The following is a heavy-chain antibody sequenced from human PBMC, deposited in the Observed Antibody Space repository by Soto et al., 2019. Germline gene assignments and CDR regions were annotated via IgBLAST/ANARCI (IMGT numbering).Heavy chain of an antibody. Sequence: PSXTRSLTCTVSGGIIRSGDSYWSWIRQPPGKGLEWIGYIYYSGSTNYNPSLKSRVTISVDTSKNQFSLKLSSVTAADTAVYYCARGGLRFEEDFDYWGQGTLVTVSS. CDR3: ARGGLRFEEDFDY. J-gene: IGHJ4*02. CDR2: IYYSGST. V-gene: IGHV4-61*08. CDR1: GGIIRSGDSY. D-gene: IGHD5-12*01.